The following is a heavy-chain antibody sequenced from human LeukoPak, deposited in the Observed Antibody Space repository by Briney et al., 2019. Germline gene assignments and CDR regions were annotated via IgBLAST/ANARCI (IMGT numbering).Heavy chain of an antibody. Sequence: SQTLSLTCAISGDRVSGSPAVWNWIRQSPSRGLEWLGRAYYRSKWYIDYAVSVKGRITITPDTPKNQFSLQLNSVTPEDTAVYYCARGAVRGGTNFDYWGQGTLVTVSS. D-gene: IGHD3-10*01. V-gene: IGHV6-1*01. CDR3: ARGAVRGGTNFDY. J-gene: IGHJ4*02. CDR1: GDRVSGSPAV. CDR2: AYYRSKWYI.